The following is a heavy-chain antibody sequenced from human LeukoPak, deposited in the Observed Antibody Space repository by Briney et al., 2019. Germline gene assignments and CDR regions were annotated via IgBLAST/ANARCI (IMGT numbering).Heavy chain of an antibody. CDR1: GFTFSSYG. CDR3: ARDEVVVVPATTSGYFDY. CDR2: IRYDGSNK. Sequence: PGGSLRLSCAASGFTFSSYGMHWVRQAPGKGLEWVAFIRYDGSNKYYADSVKGRFTISRDNSKNTLYLQMNSLRAEDTAVYYCARDEVVVVPATTSGYFDYWGQGTLVTVSS. D-gene: IGHD2-2*01. J-gene: IGHJ4*02. V-gene: IGHV3-30*02.